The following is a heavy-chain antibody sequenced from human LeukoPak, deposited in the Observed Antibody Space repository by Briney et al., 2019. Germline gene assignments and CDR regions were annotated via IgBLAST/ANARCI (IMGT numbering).Heavy chain of an antibody. J-gene: IGHJ4*02. CDR3: ARGLASGYPPIPFDY. V-gene: IGHV4-39*01. CDR2: IYYSGST. CDR1: GGSISSSSYY. Sequence: SETLSLTCTVSGGSISSSSYYWGWIRQPPGKGLEWIGSIYYSGSTYYKPSLKSRVTISVDTSKNQFSLSLDSVTAADTAVYYCARGLASGYPPIPFDYWGQGTLVTVSS. D-gene: IGHD3-3*01.